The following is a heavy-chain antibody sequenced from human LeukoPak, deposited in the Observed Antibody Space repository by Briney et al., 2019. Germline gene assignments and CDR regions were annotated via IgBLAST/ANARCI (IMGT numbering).Heavy chain of an antibody. V-gene: IGHV1-2*02. CDR1: GYTFTGYY. J-gene: IGHJ4*02. CDR3: VRVLPSTG. Sequence: PRASVKVSCKASGYTFTGYYIHWVRQAPGRGLEWMGWINPNSGDTNYAQKFQGRVTMTRDTSITTAYMELTRLRSDDTAVYYCVRVLPSTGWGQGTLVTVSS. CDR2: INPNSGDT.